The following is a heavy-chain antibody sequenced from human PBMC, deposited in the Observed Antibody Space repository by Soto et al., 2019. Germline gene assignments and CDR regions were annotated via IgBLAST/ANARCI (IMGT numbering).Heavy chain of an antibody. CDR1: GFTFSSYG. V-gene: IGHV3-33*01. Sequence: GGSLRLSCAASGFTFSSYGMHWVRQAPGKGLEWVAVIWYDGSNKYYADSVKGRFTIPRDNSKNTLYLQMNSLRAEDTAVYYCARVDYYGSGSSEFYYMDVWGKGTTVTVSS. J-gene: IGHJ6*03. D-gene: IGHD3-10*01. CDR3: ARVDYYGSGSSEFYYMDV. CDR2: IWYDGSNK.